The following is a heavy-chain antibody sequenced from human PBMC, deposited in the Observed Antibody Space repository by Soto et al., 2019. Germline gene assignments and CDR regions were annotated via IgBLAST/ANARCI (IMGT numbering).Heavy chain of an antibody. CDR1: GFTIDDYA. CDR3: ATGAPATLFGVGDY. D-gene: IGHD3-3*01. J-gene: IGHJ4*02. CDR2: ISWNIGSI. Sequence: EVQLVESGGGLVQPGRSLRLSCAASGFTIDDYAMHWVRQAPGKGLEWVSGISWNIGSIGYADSVKGRFTISRDNAKNSLYPQMNSLRAEDTALYYCATGAPATLFGVGDYWGQGTLVTVSS. V-gene: IGHV3-9*01.